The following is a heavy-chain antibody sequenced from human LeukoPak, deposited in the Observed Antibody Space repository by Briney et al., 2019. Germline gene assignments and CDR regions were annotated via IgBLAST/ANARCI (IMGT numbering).Heavy chain of an antibody. CDR3: TAVYYCARSYGGKFNYFDY. V-gene: IGHV3-48*04. CDR2: ISSSSSTI. CDR1: GFTFSSYS. J-gene: IGHJ4*02. Sequence: PGGSLRLSCAASGFTFSSYSINWVRQAPGKGLEWISYISSSSSTIYYADSVKGRFTISRDNAKNSLYLQMNSLRAEDTAVYSDTAVYYCARSYGGKFNYFDYWGQGTLVTVSS. D-gene: IGHD4-23*01.